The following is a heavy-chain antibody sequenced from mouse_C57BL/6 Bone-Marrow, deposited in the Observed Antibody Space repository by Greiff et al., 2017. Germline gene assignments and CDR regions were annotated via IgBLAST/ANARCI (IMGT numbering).Heavy chain of an antibody. Sequence: EVKLMESGEGLVKPGGSLKLSCAASGFTFSSYAMSWVRQTPEKRLEWVAYISSGGDYIYYADTVKGRFTISRDNATNTLSLQMSILKSDYTAMYYCTRSLLAWFAYWCQATLVTVSA. CDR2: ISSGGDYI. CDR1: GFTFSSYA. J-gene: IGHJ3*01. D-gene: IGHD1-1*01. CDR3: TRSLLAWFAY. V-gene: IGHV5-9-1*02.